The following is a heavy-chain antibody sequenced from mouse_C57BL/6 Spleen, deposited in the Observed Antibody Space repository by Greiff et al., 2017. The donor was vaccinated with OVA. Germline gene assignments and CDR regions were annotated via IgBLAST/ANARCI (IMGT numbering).Heavy chain of an antibody. J-gene: IGHJ2*01. D-gene: IGHD2-5*01. CDR1: GYTFTDYE. CDR2: IDPETGGT. Sequence: VKLMESGAELVRPGASVTLSCKASGYTFTDYEMHWVKQTPVHGLEWIGAIDPETGGTAYNQKFKGKAILTADKSSSTAYMELRSLTSEDSAVYYCTRDSNSYWGQGTTLTVSS. V-gene: IGHV1-15*01. CDR3: TRDSNSY.